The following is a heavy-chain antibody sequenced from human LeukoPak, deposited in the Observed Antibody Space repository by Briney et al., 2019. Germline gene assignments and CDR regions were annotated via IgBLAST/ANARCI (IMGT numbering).Heavy chain of an antibody. CDR2: INHSGST. J-gene: IGHJ4*02. CDR3: WLEKVVAAYFDS. CDR1: GGSISSSRYF. D-gene: IGHD2-15*01. Sequence: SETLSLTCSVSGGSISSSRYFWGWIRQPPGKGLEWIGEINHSGSTNYNPSLKSRVTISEDTSKNQFSLKMTSMTAADTAIYYCWLEKVVAAYFDSWGQGTLVTVSS. V-gene: IGHV4-39*07.